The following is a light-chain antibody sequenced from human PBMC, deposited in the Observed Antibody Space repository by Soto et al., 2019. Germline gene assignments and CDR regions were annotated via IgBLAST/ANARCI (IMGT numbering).Light chain of an antibody. CDR2: DAS. Sequence: DIQMTQSPSTLSASVGDRVTITCRASQSISRCLAWYQQKPGKAPKFLIYDASSLQSGVPSRFSGSGSGTEFTRTISSLQPADFATYYCQQYNSYSGYTFGQGTKLEIK. CDR1: QSISRC. CDR3: QQYNSYSGYT. J-gene: IGKJ2*01. V-gene: IGKV1-5*01.